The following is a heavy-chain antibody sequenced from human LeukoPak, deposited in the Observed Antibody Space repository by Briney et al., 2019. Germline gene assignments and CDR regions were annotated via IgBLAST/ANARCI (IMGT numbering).Heavy chain of an antibody. Sequence: GGSLRLSCAASGFTFSSYGMHWVRQAPGKGLEWVAVIWYDGSNKYYADSVKGRFTISRDNSKNTLYLQMSSLRAEDTAVYYCARVEQQLVRGDYFDYWGQGTLVTVSS. CDR1: GFTFSSYG. J-gene: IGHJ4*02. CDR2: IWYDGSNK. V-gene: IGHV3-33*01. D-gene: IGHD6-13*01. CDR3: ARVEQQLVRGDYFDY.